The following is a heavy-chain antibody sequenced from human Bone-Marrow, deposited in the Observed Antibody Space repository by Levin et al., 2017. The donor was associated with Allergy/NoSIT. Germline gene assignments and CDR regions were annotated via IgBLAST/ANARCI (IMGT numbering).Heavy chain of an antibody. CDR1: GYTFTDYY. Sequence: ASVKVSCKAYGYTFTDYYIHWLRQAPGQGLEWLAWINPDTGGTRFAQKFQRRVTMTRDTSINTPYMELTSLSSDDTAVYYCVRDLVGVGSGIDDWGQGTPVIVTS. CDR2: INPDTGGT. J-gene: IGHJ4*03. D-gene: IGHD2-21*01. V-gene: IGHV1-2*02. CDR3: VRDLVGVGSGIDD.